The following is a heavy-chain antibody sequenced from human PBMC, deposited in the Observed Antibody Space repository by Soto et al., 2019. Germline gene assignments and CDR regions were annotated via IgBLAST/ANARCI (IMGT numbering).Heavy chain of an antibody. Sequence: GASVKVSCKASGGTFSSYAISWVRQAPGQGLEWMGGIIPIFGTANYAQKFQGRVTITADESTSTAYMELSSLRSEDTAVYYCAGDSTGVGGYIYYYYGMDVWGQGTTVTVSS. CDR3: AGDSTGVGGYIYYYYGMDV. CDR1: GGTFSSYA. D-gene: IGHD5-18*01. J-gene: IGHJ6*02. V-gene: IGHV1-69*13. CDR2: IIPIFGTA.